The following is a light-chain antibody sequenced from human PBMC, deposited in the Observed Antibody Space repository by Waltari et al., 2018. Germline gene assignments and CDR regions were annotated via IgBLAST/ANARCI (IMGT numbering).Light chain of an antibody. CDR2: AAS. J-gene: IGKJ1*01. V-gene: IGKV3-20*01. Sequence: EIVLTQPPGTLSLSPGERATLSCRASQSVGRTLAWYQQKPGQAPRLLIYAASNRATGIPDRFSGSGSGTDFSLTSSRLEPEDFAVYYCQHYVRLPATFGQGTKVAIK. CDR3: QHYVRLPAT. CDR1: QSVGRT.